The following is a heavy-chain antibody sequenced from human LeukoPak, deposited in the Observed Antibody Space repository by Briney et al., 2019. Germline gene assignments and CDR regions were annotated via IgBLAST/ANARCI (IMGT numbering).Heavy chain of an antibody. V-gene: IGHV4-39*01. CDR3: ARLSGSYSPFGY. CDR1: GSSISSTSYY. J-gene: IGHJ4*02. D-gene: IGHD1-26*01. Sequence: SETLSLTCTVSGSSISSTSYYWGWIRQPPGKGLEWIATIYYSGRTFYNPSLKSRVTIFVDTSKNQFSLKLRSVTAADTAVYYCARLSGSYSPFGYWGQGTLVTVSS. CDR2: IYYSGRT.